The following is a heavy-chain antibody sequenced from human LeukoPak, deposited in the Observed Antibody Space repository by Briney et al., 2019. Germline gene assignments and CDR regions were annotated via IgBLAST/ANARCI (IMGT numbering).Heavy chain of an antibody. V-gene: IGHV3-7*01. J-gene: IGHJ2*01. CDR1: GFTFSSYW. CDR3: ARILLYHGLWYLDL. CDR2: IKQDGSEK. D-gene: IGHD2/OR15-2a*01. Sequence: GGSLRLSCAASGFTFSSYWMSWVRQAPGKGLEWVANIKQDGSEKYYVDSVKGRFTISRDNAKNSLYLQMNSLRAEDTAVYYCARILLYHGLWYLDLWGRGTLVTVSS.